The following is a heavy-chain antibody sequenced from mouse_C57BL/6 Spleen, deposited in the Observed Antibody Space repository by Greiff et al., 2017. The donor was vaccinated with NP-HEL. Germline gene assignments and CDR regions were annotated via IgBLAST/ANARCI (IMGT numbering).Heavy chain of an antibody. CDR1: GFTFSDYG. Sequence: EVQGVESGGGLVKPGGSLKLSCAASGFTFSDYGMHWVRQAPEKGLEWVAYISSGSSTIYYADTVKGRFTISRDNAKTTLFLQMTSLRSDDTAMYYCAGITTVDWYFDVWGTGTTVTVSS. D-gene: IGHD1-1*01. V-gene: IGHV5-17*01. J-gene: IGHJ1*03. CDR3: AGITTVDWYFDV. CDR2: ISSGSSTI.